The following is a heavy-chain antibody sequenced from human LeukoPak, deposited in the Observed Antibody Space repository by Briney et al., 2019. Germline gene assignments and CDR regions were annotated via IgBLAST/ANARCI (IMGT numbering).Heavy chain of an antibody. J-gene: IGHJ3*02. CDR2: INPNSGGT. CDR3: ASPQIRNVFDI. CDR1: GYTFTDYY. Sequence: ASVKVSCKASGYTFTDYYIHWVRQAPGQGLKWMGWINPNSGGTYYSQKFQGRVTMTRDTSINTAYMELTRLRSDDTAVYYCASPQIRNVFDIWGQGTMVTVSS. V-gene: IGHV1-2*02. D-gene: IGHD1-1*01.